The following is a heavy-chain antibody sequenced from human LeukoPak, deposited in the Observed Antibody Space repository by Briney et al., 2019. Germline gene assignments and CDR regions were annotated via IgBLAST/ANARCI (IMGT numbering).Heavy chain of an antibody. D-gene: IGHD3-10*01. Sequence: ASVKVSCKASGYTFTGYYMHWVRQAPGQGLEWMGWINPNSGGTNYAQKFQGRVTMTRDTSISTAYMELSRLRSDDTAVYYCARSVARLLWFGEGREAWFDPWGQGTLVTVSS. CDR3: ARSVARLLWFGEGREAWFDP. V-gene: IGHV1-2*02. CDR2: INPNSGGT. CDR1: GYTFTGYY. J-gene: IGHJ5*02.